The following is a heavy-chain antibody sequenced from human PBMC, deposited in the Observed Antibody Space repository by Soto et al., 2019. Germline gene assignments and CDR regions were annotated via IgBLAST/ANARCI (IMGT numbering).Heavy chain of an antibody. CDR3: AREGDYYDSSGYRAFDI. V-gene: IGHV1-69*04. J-gene: IGHJ3*02. CDR1: GGTFSSYT. CDR2: IIPILGIA. D-gene: IGHD3-22*01. Sequence: ASVKVSCKASGGTFSSYTISWVRQAPGQGLEWMGRIIPILGIANYAQKFQGRVTITADKSTSTAYMELSSLRSEDTAVYYCAREGDYYDSSGYRAFDIWGQGTMVTVSS.